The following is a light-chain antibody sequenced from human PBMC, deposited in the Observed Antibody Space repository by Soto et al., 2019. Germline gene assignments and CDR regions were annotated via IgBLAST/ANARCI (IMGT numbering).Light chain of an antibody. V-gene: IGKV1-5*03. J-gene: IGKJ2*01. CDR1: QTISSW. CDR3: QQYDTLPPYT. CDR2: KAS. Sequence: DIKMTPSPSPLSGSVGDRVTITCRASQTISSWLAWYQQKPGKAPKLLVYKASTLKSGVPSRFSGSGAGTEFTLTISSLQPDDFATYYCQQYDTLPPYTCGQGTKVDI.